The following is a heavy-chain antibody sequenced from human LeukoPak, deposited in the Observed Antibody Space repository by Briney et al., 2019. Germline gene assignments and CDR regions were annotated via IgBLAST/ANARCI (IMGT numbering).Heavy chain of an antibody. CDR3: SRDCYRDGGNGVCNTRDYIEH. D-gene: IGHD2-8*01. CDR2: ISYDGSNK. V-gene: IGHV3-30*04. J-gene: IGHJ4*02. Sequence: PGRSLRLSCAASGFTFSSYAMHWVRQAPGKGLEWVAIISYDGSNKYYRDSVKGRFTISRDNFQNTMWLQMNSLRAEDTAMYYCSRDCYRDGGNGVCNTRDYIEHWGQGTLVTVSS. CDR1: GFTFSSYA.